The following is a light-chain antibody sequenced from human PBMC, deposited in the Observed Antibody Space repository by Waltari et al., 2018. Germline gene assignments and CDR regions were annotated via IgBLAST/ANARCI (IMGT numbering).Light chain of an antibody. CDR2: EDS. CDR3: YSTDNSCHVV. V-gene: IGLV3-10*01. J-gene: IGLJ3*02. CDR1: LLHKQF. Sequence: SYDLTLPPSVSISPGQTARITCPGELLHKQFASWFPQKSCQAPVLALLEDSKQPPGIPEKCSCSSARTIATRTSSGAQVEDEAHYFCYSTDNSCHVVFGEGTKVSVL.